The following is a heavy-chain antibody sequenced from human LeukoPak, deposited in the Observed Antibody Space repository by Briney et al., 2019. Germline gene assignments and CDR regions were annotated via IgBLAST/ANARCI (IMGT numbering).Heavy chain of an antibody. V-gene: IGHV1-46*01. D-gene: IGHD3-22*01. CDR3: ARDGDYYDSSGYYYHY. Sequence: ASVKVSCKASGYTFTSYYMHWVRQAPGQGLEWMGIINPSGGSTSYAQKFQGRVTMTRDMSTSTVYMELSSLRSEDTAVYYCARDGDYYDSSGYYYHYWGQGTLVTVSS. J-gene: IGHJ4*02. CDR2: INPSGGST. CDR1: GYTFTSYY.